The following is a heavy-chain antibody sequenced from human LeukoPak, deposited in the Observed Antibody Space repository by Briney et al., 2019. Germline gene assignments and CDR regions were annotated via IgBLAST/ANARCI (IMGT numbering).Heavy chain of an antibody. Sequence: SETLSLTCTVSGYSISSGYYWGWIRQPPGKGLECIGYIHYTGSTNYNPSLKSRVTISVETSKNQFSLKLKSVTAADTAVYYCARGGYYGSGNDFRFDPWGQGTLVTVPS. CDR3: ARGGYYGSGNDFRFDP. CDR1: GYSISSGYY. CDR2: IHYTGST. D-gene: IGHD3-10*01. V-gene: IGHV4-61*01. J-gene: IGHJ5*02.